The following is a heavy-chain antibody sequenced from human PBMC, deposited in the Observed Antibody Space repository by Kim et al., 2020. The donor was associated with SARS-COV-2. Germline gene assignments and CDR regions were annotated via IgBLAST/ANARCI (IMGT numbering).Heavy chain of an antibody. V-gene: IGHV4-59*08. CDR1: GGSISSYY. J-gene: IGHJ5*02. Sequence: SETLSLTCTVSGGSISSYYWSWIRQPPGKGLEWIGYIYYSGSTNYNPSLKSRVTMSVDTSKNQFSLKLSSVTAADTAVYYCARRALGYCSGGCCHDAIDPWGQGTLVTVSS. CDR3: ARRALGYCSGGCCHDAIDP. CDR2: IYYSGST. D-gene: IGHD2-15*01.